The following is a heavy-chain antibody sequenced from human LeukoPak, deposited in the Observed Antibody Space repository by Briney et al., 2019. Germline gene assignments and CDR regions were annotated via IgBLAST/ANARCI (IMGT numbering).Heavy chain of an antibody. V-gene: IGHV3-74*01. CDR3: ARDCQYCSNTNCRCC. CDR2: INRGGSRT. Sequence: GGSLRLPCAASGFTFSNHWMHWVRQAPGKGLMWVSRINRGGSRTDYADSVKGRFTISRDDAKNTLYLQMNSLRAEDTAVYYCARDCQYCSNTNCRCCWGQGTLVTVSS. J-gene: IGHJ4*02. CDR1: GFTFSNHW. D-gene: IGHD2-2*01.